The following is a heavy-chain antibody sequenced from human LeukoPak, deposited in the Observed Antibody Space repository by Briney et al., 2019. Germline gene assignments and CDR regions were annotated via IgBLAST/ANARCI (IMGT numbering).Heavy chain of an antibody. CDR2: ISGSGGST. CDR3: AKAANYDILTGYYLDY. J-gene: IGHJ4*02. CDR1: GFTFSSYA. V-gene: IGHV3-23*01. Sequence: GGSLRLSCAASGFTFSSYAMSWVRQAPGKGLEWVSAISGSGGSTYYADSVKGRFTISRDNSKNTLYLQMNSLRAEDTAVYYCAKAANYDILTGYYLDYWGQGTLVTVSS. D-gene: IGHD3-9*01.